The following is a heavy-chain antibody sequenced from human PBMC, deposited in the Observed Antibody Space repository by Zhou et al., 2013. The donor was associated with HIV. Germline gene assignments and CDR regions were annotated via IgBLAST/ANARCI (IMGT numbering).Heavy chain of an antibody. V-gene: IGHV1-2*02. J-gene: IGHJ4*02. Sequence: QVQLLQSGTELKRPGSSVKISCKASGGTFSSYAINWVRQAPGQGLEWMGWINPKSGGTNCAQVFRGRLTLTRNTSNTTVYMELKRLTSEDTAMYFCARSHKWLQLRYQGNFDSWGQGTLVTVSS. CDR1: GGTFSSYA. CDR3: ARSHKWLQLRYQGNFDS. CDR2: INPKSGGT. D-gene: IGHD6-19*01.